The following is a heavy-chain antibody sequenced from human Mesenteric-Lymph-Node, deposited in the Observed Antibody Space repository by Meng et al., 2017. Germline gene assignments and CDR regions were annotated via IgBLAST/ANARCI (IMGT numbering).Heavy chain of an antibody. CDR1: GFTFSSYA. Sequence: GGSLRLSCAASGFTFSSYAMHWVRQAPGKGLEWVAVISYDGSNKYYADSVKGRFTISRDNSKNTLYLQMNSLRAEDTAVYYCARDLDGGLYYDSSGYYYSWGQGTLVTVSS. CDR3: ARDLDGGLYYDSSGYYYS. D-gene: IGHD3-22*01. CDR2: ISYDGSNK. J-gene: IGHJ4*02. V-gene: IGHV3-30*01.